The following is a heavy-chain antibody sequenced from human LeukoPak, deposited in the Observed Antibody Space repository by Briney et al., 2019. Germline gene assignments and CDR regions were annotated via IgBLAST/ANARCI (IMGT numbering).Heavy chain of an antibody. Sequence: GGSLRLSCAASGFTVSSYYMSWVRQAPGKGLEWVSVIYSGGSTYYADSVTGRFTISRDTSKNTLYLQMNSLRAEDTAVYYCARGSNTAGDYWGQGTLVTVSS. CDR2: IYSGGST. CDR3: ARGSNTAGDY. J-gene: IGHJ4*02. D-gene: IGHD5-18*01. V-gene: IGHV3-53*01. CDR1: GFTVSSYY.